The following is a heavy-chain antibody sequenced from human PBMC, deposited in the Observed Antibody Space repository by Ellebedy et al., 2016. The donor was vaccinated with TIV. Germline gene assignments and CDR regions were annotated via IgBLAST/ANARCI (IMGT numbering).Heavy chain of an antibody. CDR2: ISGSGGST. CDR3: ALYYYGMDV. J-gene: IGHJ6*02. Sequence: GGSLRLSXAASGFTFSSCAMSWVRQAPGKGLEWVSAISGSGGSTYYADSVKGRFTISRDNSKNSLYLQMNSLRAEDTALYYCALYYYGMDVWGQGTTVTVSS. V-gene: IGHV3-23*01. CDR1: GFTFSSCA.